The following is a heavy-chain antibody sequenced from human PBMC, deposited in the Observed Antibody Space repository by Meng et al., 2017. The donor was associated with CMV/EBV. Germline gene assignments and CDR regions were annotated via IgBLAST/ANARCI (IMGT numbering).Heavy chain of an antibody. CDR1: GYTFTGYY. D-gene: IGHD6-19*01. Sequence: VKVSCKASGYTFTGYYMHWVRQAPGQGLEWMGWINPNSGGTNYAQKFQGRVTMTRDTSISTAYMELSRLRSDDTAVYYCARSTGYSSGWAGGDAFDIWGQGTMVTVSS. V-gene: IGHV1-2*02. CDR2: INPNSGGT. J-gene: IGHJ3*02. CDR3: ARSTGYSSGWAGGDAFDI.